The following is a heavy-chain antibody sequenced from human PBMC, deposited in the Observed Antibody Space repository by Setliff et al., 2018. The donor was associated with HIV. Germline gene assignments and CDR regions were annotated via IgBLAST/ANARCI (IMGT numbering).Heavy chain of an antibody. J-gene: IGHJ4*02. V-gene: IGHV4-34*01. D-gene: IGHD4-17*01. CDR3: AAFLVSPVTTQDY. CDR1: GGSFSNYY. Sequence: PSETLSLTCTVYGGSFSNYYTNWIRQPPGKGLEWIGELSPSGTTRPNPSLQSRVIISLDTSKNQFSLKLTSVTAADTAMYYCAAFLVSPVTTQDYWGQGTPVIVSS. CDR2: LSPSGTT.